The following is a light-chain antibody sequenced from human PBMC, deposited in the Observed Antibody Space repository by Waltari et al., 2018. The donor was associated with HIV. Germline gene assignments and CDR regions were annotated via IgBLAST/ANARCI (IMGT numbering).Light chain of an antibody. Sequence: QSALTQPPSASGSPGQSVTISCTGTSSDVGGYNYVSWYQQHPGKAPKLLIYEVTERPSGVSSRFSGSKSGYTASLTVSGLQAEDEADYYCAVWDDSLSGRVFGGGTKVTVL. J-gene: IGLJ3*02. CDR1: SSDVGGYNY. CDR3: AVWDDSLSGRV. V-gene: IGLV2-8*01. CDR2: EVT.